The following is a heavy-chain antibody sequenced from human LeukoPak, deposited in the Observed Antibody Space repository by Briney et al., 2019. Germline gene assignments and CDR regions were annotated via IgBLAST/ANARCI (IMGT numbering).Heavy chain of an antibody. CDR2: IIPIFGTA. V-gene: IGHV1-69*06. J-gene: IGHJ4*02. CDR1: GGTFSSYA. CDR3: ARLGITDHDY. Sequence: GASVKVSCKASGGTFSSYAISWVRQTPGQGLEWMGGIIPIFGTANYAQKFQGRVTITADKPTSTAYMELSSLRSEDTAVYYCARLGITDHDYWGQGTLVTVSS. D-gene: IGHD3-16*01.